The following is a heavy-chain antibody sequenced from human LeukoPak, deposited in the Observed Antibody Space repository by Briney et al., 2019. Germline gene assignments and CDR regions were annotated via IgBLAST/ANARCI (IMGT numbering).Heavy chain of an antibody. CDR1: GDSVSSNSAA. CDR3: ARGSSSFEKYYFDY. J-gene: IGHJ4*02. Sequence: SQTLSLTCAISGDSVSSNSAAWNWIRQSPSRGLEWLGSTYYRCKWYNDYAVSVKCRITINPDTSKNQFSLQLNSVTPEDTAVYYCARGSSSFEKYYFDYWGQGTLVTVSS. CDR2: TYYRCKWYN. V-gene: IGHV6-1*01. D-gene: IGHD6-6*01.